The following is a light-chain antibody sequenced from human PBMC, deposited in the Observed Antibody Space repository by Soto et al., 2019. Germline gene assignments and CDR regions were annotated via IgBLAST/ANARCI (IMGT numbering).Light chain of an antibody. CDR1: QSISSY. CDR3: HHLNDYPIT. CDR2: AAS. J-gene: IGKJ5*01. V-gene: IGKV1-39*01. Sequence: DIQMTQSPSSLSASVGARVTITCRASQSISSYLNWYQQKPGKAPNLMIYAASSLQSGVPSRFSGSGSGTDCTLTISSLQPEDVATYYCHHLNDYPITFGQGTRLEIK.